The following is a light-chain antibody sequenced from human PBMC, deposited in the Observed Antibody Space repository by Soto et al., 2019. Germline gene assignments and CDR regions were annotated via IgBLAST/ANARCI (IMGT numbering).Light chain of an antibody. CDR2: TEN. Sequence: QSALTQPPSASGTPGQRVTISGSGSSSHIGTNTVNWYQQLPGTAPKLLIYTENQRPSGVPARFSGSKSGTSASLAISGLQSEDEADYYGAAWDDSLTGYVFGPGTKVTVL. CDR1: SSHIGTNT. V-gene: IGLV1-44*01. CDR3: AAWDDSLTGYV. J-gene: IGLJ1*01.